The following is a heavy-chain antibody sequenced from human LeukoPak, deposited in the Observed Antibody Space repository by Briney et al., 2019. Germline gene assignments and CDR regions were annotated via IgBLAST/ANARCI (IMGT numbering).Heavy chain of an antibody. CDR3: AMLGYCSGGSCYQPAEYFQH. J-gene: IGHJ1*01. V-gene: IGHV1-69*01. CDR2: IIPIFGTA. CDR1: GGTFSSYA. D-gene: IGHD2-15*01. Sequence: SVKVSCKASGGTFSSYAISWVRQAPGQGLEWMGGIIPIFGTANYAQKFQGRVTITADESTSTAYMELSGLRSEDTAVYYCAMLGYCSGGSCYQPAEYFQHWGQGTLVTVSS.